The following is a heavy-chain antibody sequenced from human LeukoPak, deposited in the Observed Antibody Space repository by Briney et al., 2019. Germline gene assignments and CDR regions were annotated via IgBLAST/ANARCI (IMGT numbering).Heavy chain of an antibody. CDR1: GGSISSSNW. CDR2: IYHSGST. V-gene: IGHV4-4*02. Sequence: PSETLSLTCAVSGGSISSSNWWSWVRQPPGKGLEWIGEIYHSGSTNYNPSLKSRVTISVDKSKNQFSLKLSSVTAADTAVYYCARAPDGGYSYGLFDYWGQGTLVTVSS. D-gene: IGHD5-18*01. J-gene: IGHJ4*02. CDR3: ARAPDGGYSYGLFDY.